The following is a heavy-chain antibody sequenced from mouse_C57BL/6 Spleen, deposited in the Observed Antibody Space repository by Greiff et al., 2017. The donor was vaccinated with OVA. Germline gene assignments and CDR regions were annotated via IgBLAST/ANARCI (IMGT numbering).Heavy chain of an antibody. D-gene: IGHD1-1*01. J-gene: IGHJ3*01. V-gene: IGHV1-18*01. CDR3: ARTYYGSSYVGFAY. CDR2: INPNNGGT. Sequence: VQLQQSGPELVKPGASVKIPCKASGYTFTDYNMDWVKQSHGKSLEWIGDINPNNGGTIYNQKFKGKATLTVDKSSSTAYMELRSLTSEDTAVYYCARTYYGSSYVGFAYWGQGTLVTVSA. CDR1: GYTFTDYN.